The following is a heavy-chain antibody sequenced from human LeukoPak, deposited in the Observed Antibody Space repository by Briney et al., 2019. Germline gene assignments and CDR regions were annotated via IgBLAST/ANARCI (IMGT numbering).Heavy chain of an antibody. V-gene: IGHV4-59*08. CDR1: GGSISSYY. J-gene: IGHJ4*02. D-gene: IGHD3-10*01. CDR2: VYYSGST. CDR3: ARVTHSYGSGYYPY. Sequence: SETLSLTCTVSGGSISSYYWNWIRQPPGKGLEWIGYVYYSGSTYYNPSLKSRVTISVDTTKNQFSLKLSSVTAADTAVYYCARVTHSYGSGYYPYWGQGTLVTVSS.